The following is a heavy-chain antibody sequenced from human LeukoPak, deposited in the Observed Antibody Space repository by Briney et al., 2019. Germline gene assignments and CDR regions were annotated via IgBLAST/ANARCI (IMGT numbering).Heavy chain of an antibody. Sequence: SETLSLTCTVSGGSISSRSYYWGWIRQPPGKGLEWIGSIYYSGSTYYNPSLKSRVPISVDTSKNQFSLKLSSVTAADTAVYYCARRKDGPFDYWGQGTLVTVSS. V-gene: IGHV4-39*01. D-gene: IGHD5-24*01. CDR1: GGSISSRSYY. J-gene: IGHJ4*02. CDR3: ARRKDGPFDY. CDR2: IYYSGST.